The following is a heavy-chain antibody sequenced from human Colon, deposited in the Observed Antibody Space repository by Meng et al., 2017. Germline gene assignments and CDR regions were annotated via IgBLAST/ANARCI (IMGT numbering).Heavy chain of an antibody. D-gene: IGHD1-14*01. J-gene: IGHJ4*02. CDR3: ARDRVPGKY. Sequence: VQLQGSAPGLVRPSETLSLTCTVSGRSVSSGTYNWSLIRQPPGKGLEWIGCFYYSGTTNYNPSLKSRVTISVDTSKNQFSLKLSSVTPADTAVYFCARDRVPGKYWGQGTLVTVSS. CDR2: FYYSGTT. CDR1: GRSVSSGTYN. V-gene: IGHV4-61*01.